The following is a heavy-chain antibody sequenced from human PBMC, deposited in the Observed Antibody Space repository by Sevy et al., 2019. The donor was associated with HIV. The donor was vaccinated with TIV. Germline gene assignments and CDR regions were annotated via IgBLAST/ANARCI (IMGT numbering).Heavy chain of an antibody. D-gene: IGHD2-8*01. CDR1: GFTFSSYA. J-gene: IGHJ6*03. CDR2: ISGSGGST. CDR3: AKVVWVLGYMDV. Sequence: GGSLRLSCAASGFTFSSYAMSWVRQAPGKGLEWVSAISGSGGSTYYADSVKGRFTNSRDNSKNTLYLQMNSLRAEDTAVYYCAKVVWVLGYMDVWGKGTTVTVSS. V-gene: IGHV3-23*01.